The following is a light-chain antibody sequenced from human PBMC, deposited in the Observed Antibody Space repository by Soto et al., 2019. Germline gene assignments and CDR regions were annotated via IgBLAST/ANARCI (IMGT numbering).Light chain of an antibody. J-gene: IGLJ1*01. CDR1: SSDVGGYNY. CDR2: DVN. V-gene: IGLV2-14*01. Sequence: QSALTQPASVSGSPGQSITISCTGTSSDVGGYNYVSWYQQHPDKAPKLMIYDVNNRPSGVSNRFSGSKSGITASLTISGLQAEDEADYYCSSYTRSSTRVFGTGTKLTVL. CDR3: SSYTRSSTRV.